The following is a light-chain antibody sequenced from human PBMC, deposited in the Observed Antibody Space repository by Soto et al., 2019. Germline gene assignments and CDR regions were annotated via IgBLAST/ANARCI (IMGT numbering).Light chain of an antibody. CDR1: SSDVGGYNY. J-gene: IGLJ2*01. Sequence: QSALTQPPSASGSPGQSVTISCIGTSSDVGGYNYVSGYQQHPDKAPKLMIYEVSKRPSGVPDRFSGAKSGNTASLTFSGLQAEYEAYYYCSSYASSKKLGVFGGGTKLTVL. CDR2: EVS. V-gene: IGLV2-8*01. CDR3: SSYASSKKLGV.